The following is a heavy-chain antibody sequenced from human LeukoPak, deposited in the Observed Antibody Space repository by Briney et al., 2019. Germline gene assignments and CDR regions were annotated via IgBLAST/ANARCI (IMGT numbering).Heavy chain of an antibody. Sequence: GGSLRLSCAASGLTFSSYEMNWVRQAPGKGLKWVSYISSSGSTIYYADSVKGRFTISRDNAKNSLYLQMNSLRAEDTAVYYCARDLVGATGPWYFDLWGRGTLVTVSS. J-gene: IGHJ2*01. CDR1: GLTFSSYE. D-gene: IGHD1-26*01. V-gene: IGHV3-48*03. CDR2: ISSSGSTI. CDR3: ARDLVGATGPWYFDL.